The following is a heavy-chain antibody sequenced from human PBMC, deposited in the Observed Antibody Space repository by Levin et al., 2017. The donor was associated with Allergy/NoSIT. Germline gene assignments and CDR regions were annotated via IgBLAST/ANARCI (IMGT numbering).Heavy chain of an antibody. V-gene: IGHV1-69*06. Sequence: KISCKASGGTFSSYAISWVRQAPGQGLEWMGGIIPIFGTANYAQKFQGRVTITADKSTSTAYMELSSLRSEDTAVYYCARQIVGAPHDAFDSWGQGTMVTVSS. CDR2: IIPIFGTA. CDR3: ARQIVGAPHDAFDS. CDR1: GGTFSSYA. D-gene: IGHD1-26*01. J-gene: IGHJ3*02.